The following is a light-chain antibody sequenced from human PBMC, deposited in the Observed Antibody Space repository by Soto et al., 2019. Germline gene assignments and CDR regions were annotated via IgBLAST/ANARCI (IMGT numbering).Light chain of an antibody. Sequence: QPVLTQPPSASGSPGQSVTITCTGTSSDVGAFNYVSWYQQHPGKAPKLIIFEINKRPSGVPDRFSGSKSGNTASLTVSGLQAEDEAEYYCSSYAGSNIYVFGGGTQLTVL. CDR3: SSYAGSNIYV. CDR1: SSDVGAFNY. CDR2: EIN. V-gene: IGLV2-8*01. J-gene: IGLJ7*01.